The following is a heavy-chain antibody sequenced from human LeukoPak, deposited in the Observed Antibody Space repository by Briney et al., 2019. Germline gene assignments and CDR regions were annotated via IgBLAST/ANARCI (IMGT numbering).Heavy chain of an antibody. D-gene: IGHD3-22*01. CDR3: ARSGNSLLHFDY. V-gene: IGHV4-39*07. J-gene: IGHJ4*02. Sequence: ASETLSLTCTVSGGSISSSSYYWGWIRQPPGKGLEWIGSIYYSGSTYYNPSLKSRVTISVDTSKNQFSLKLSSVTAADTAVYYCARSGNSLLHFDYWGQGTLVTVSS. CDR1: GGSISSSSYY. CDR2: IYYSGST.